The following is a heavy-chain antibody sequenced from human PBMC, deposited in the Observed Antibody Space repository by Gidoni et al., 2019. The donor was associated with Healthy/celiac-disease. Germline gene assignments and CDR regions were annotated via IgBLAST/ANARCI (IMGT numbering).Heavy chain of an antibody. CDR1: GFTFSNAW. CDR2: IKSKTDGGTT. Sequence: EVQLVESGGGLVKPGGSLRLSCAASGFTFSNAWMNWVRQAPGKGLEWVGRIKSKTDGGTTDYAAPVKGRFTISRDDSKNTLYLQMNSLKTEDTAVYYCTTALKISDTVNYDYVWGSYRYDYWGQGTLVTVSS. J-gene: IGHJ4*02. D-gene: IGHD3-16*02. V-gene: IGHV3-15*07. CDR3: TTALKISDTVNYDYVWGSYRYDY.